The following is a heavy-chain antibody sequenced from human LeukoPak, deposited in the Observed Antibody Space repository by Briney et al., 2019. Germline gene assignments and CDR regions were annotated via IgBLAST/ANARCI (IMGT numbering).Heavy chain of an antibody. D-gene: IGHD6-19*01. CDR3: AREQRLAVAGPYYFDY. CDR2: TYSGGRT. CDR1: GFTVSSNY. Sequence: GGSLRLSCAASGFTVSSNYMSWVRQAPGKGLEWVSVTYSGGRTYYADSVKGRFTISRDNSKNTLFLRMNTLRVEDTAVYYCAREQRLAVAGPYYFDYWGQGTLVTVSS. J-gene: IGHJ4*02. V-gene: IGHV3-53*05.